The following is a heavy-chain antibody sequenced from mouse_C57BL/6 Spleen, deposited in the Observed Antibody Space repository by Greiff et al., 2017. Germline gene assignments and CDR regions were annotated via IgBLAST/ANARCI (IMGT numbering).Heavy chain of an antibody. CDR3: ARGNDGYYRACFAY. CDR2: ISSGSSTI. D-gene: IGHD2-3*01. Sequence: DVMLVESGGGLVKPGGSLKLSCAASGFTFSDYGMHWVRQAPEKGLEWVAYISSGSSTIYYADTVKGRFTISRDNAKNTLFLQMTSLRSEDTAMYYSARGNDGYYRACFAYRGEETLVTVSA. J-gene: IGHJ3*01. V-gene: IGHV5-17*01. CDR1: GFTFSDYG.